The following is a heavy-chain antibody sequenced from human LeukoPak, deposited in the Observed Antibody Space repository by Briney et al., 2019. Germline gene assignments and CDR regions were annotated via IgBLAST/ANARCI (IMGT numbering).Heavy chain of an antibody. CDR1: GGSISSYY. CDR2: IYYSGST. D-gene: IGHD1-26*01. CDR3: ASTAPMVGVVDY. V-gene: IGHV4-59*08. J-gene: IGHJ4*02. Sequence: SETLSLTCTVSGGSISSYYWSWIRQPPGKGLEWIGYIYYSGSTYHNPSLKSRVTISVDTSKNQFSLKLSSVTAADTAVYYCASTAPMVGVVDYWGQGTLVTVSS.